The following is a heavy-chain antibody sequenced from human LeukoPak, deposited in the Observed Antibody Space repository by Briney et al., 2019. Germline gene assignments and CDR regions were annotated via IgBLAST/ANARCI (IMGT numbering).Heavy chain of an antibody. CDR3: ARVRPLYYDSSGYYNWFDP. Sequence: SETLSLTCTVSGGSISRYYWSWIRQPAGKGLEWIGRIYTSGITDYNLSLKSRVTMSLDTSKNQFSLKLSSVTAADTAVYYCARVRPLYYDSSGYYNWFDPWGQGTLVTVSS. CDR1: GGSISRYY. D-gene: IGHD3-22*01. CDR2: IYTSGIT. J-gene: IGHJ5*02. V-gene: IGHV4-4*07.